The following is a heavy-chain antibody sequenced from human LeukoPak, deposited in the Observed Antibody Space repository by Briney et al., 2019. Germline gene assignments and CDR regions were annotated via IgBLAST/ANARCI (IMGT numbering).Heavy chain of an antibody. CDR1: GYSISSGYY. V-gene: IGHV4-38-2*02. Sequence: SETLSLTRTVSGYSISSGYYWGWIRQPPGKGLEWIGSIYHSGSTYYNPSLKSRVTISVDTSKNQFSLKLSSVTAADTAVYYCARVRTGSSMRFDYWGQGTLVTVSS. CDR3: ARVRTGSSMRFDY. CDR2: IYHSGST. D-gene: IGHD2-2*01. J-gene: IGHJ4*02.